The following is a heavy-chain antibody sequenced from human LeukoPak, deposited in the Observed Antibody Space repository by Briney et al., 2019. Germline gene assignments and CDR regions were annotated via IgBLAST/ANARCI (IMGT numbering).Heavy chain of an antibody. J-gene: IGHJ4*02. Sequence: GASVKFSCKASGYTFPRYAISWVRQAPGRGLEGMGWIIAYNGDTNYAQKFQGRVTMTTDTSTSTAYMELRSLRSDDTAVYHCARVWVGGSHLPSAFDYWGQGTLVTVSS. D-gene: IGHD3-10*01. CDR2: IIAYNGDT. CDR1: GYTFPRYA. V-gene: IGHV1-18*01. CDR3: ARVWVGGSHLPSAFDY.